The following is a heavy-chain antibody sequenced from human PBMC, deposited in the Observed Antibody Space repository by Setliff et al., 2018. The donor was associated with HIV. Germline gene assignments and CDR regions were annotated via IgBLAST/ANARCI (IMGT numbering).Heavy chain of an antibody. D-gene: IGHD3-10*01. V-gene: IGHV3-23*01. CDR2: INSAERT. J-gene: IGHJ3*02. CDR1: GFSFSNYA. CDR3: VADPSISMVRGLILGSTFDI. Sequence: PGGSLRLSCAASGFSFSNYAMTWVRQAPGKGLEWVSTINSAERTFYAKSVKGRFTISRDNSKSTLYLQVSSLRSEDTAVYYCVADPSISMVRGLILGSTFDIWGQGTMVTVSS.